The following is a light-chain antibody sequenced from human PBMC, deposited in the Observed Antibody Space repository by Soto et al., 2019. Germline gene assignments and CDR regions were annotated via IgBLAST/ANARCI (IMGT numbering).Light chain of an antibody. J-gene: IGKJ1*01. CDR2: DAS. V-gene: IGKV3-20*01. Sequence: EIVLTQSPGTLSLSPGERDTLSCRASQSVSSSSLAWYQQKRGQAPRLLIHDASSRATGIPDRFSGSGSGTDFTLTISRLEPEDFAVYYCQQYGGSPLTFGQGTKVEVK. CDR1: QSVSSSS. CDR3: QQYGGSPLT.